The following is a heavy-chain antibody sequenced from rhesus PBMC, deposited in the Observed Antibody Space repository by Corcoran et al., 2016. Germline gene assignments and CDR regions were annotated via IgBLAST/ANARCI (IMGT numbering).Heavy chain of an antibody. V-gene: IGHV3-178*01. D-gene: IGHD4-23*01. Sequence: EVQLVESGGGLAKPGGSLRLSCAASGFTFSDSYIDWVRQAPGKGLEWVSRISSNGGSTWYADSVKGRFTISRENAKNTLYLQMNSLRAEDTAVYYCARRGYSNYGNYFDYWGQGVLVTVSS. CDR2: ISSNGGST. CDR3: ARRGYSNYGNYFDY. J-gene: IGHJ4*01. CDR1: GFTFSDSY.